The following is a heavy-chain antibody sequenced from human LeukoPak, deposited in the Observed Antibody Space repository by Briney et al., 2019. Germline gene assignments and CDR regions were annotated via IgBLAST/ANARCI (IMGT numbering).Heavy chain of an antibody. D-gene: IGHD2-21*02. J-gene: IGHJ4*02. CDR3: AKMVAGTAYCGGDCLPTGMEYFDY. CDR1: GFTFSSYA. V-gene: IGHV3-23*01. CDR2: ISGSGGST. Sequence: PGGSLRLSCAASGFTFSSYAMSWVRQAPGKGLEWVSAISGSGGSTYYADSVKGRFTISRDNSKNTLYLQMNSLRAEDTAVYYCAKMVAGTAYCGGDCLPTGMEYFDYWGQGTLVTVSS.